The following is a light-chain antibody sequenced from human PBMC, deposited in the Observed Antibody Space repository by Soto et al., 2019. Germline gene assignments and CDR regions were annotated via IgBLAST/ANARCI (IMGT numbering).Light chain of an antibody. V-gene: IGKV3-15*01. Sequence: EIELTQSPGTLSVSPGERATLSCRATHSVSGSLAWYQQKPGRPPRLLIHSASTRATGIPARFSGSGSGTDFPLTISSLQSEDFAVYYCQQYNNWPRYTFGQGTRLEIK. CDR1: HSVSGS. J-gene: IGKJ2*01. CDR2: SAS. CDR3: QQYNNWPRYT.